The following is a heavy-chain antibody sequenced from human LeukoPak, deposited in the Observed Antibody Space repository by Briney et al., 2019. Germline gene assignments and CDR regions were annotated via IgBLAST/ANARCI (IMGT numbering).Heavy chain of an antibody. CDR3: ARGHGDYASPYYYYYMDV. D-gene: IGHD4-17*01. CDR2: IYYSGST. Sequence: KPSETLSPTCPVAGGSTSSYYWGWIRQPPGEGIGWDGYIYYSGSTNYNPSLKSRVTISVDTSKNQFSLKLSSVTAADTAVYYCARGHGDYASPYYYYYMDVWGKGTTVTVSS. V-gene: IGHV4-59*01. J-gene: IGHJ6*03. CDR1: GGSTSSYY.